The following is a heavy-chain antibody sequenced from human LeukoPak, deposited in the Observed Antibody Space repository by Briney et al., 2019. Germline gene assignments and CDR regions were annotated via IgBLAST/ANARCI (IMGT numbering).Heavy chain of an antibody. CDR2: IYYSGST. V-gene: IGHV4-59*01. CDR3: ARRWADY. J-gene: IGHJ4*02. Sequence: PSETLSLTCTVSGGSISSYYWSWIRQPPGKGLEWIGYIYYSGSTNYNPSLKSRVTISVDTSKNQFSLKLSSVTAADTAVYYCARRWADYWGQGTLVTVSS. CDR1: GGSISSYY. D-gene: IGHD4-23*01.